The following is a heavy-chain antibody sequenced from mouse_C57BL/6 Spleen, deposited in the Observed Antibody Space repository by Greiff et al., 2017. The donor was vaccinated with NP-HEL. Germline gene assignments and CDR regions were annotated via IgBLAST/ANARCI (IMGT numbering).Heavy chain of an antibody. CDR3: ARGLFITTVVANWYFDV. CDR1: GYTFTSYW. CDR2: IDPSDSYT. V-gene: IGHV1-69*01. J-gene: IGHJ1*03. D-gene: IGHD1-1*01. Sequence: VQLQQPGAELVMPGASVKLSCKASGYTFTSYWMHWVKQRPGQGLEWIGEIDPSDSYTNYNQKFKGKSTLTVDKSSSTAYMQLSSLTSEDSAVYYCARGLFITTVVANWYFDVWGTGTTVTVSS.